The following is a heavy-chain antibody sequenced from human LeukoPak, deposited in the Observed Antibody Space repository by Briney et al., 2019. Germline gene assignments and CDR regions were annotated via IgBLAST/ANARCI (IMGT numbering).Heavy chain of an antibody. CDR1: GYTLTELS. CDR3: AGVGRGVGTAGALEI. J-gene: IGHJ3*02. V-gene: IGHV1-24*01. D-gene: IGHD3-10*01. CDR2: FDPENGET. Sequence: ASVKVSCKVSGYTLTELSMHWVRQAPGKGLEWMGGFDPENGETIYAQKFQGRVTMTEDTSTDTAYMELSSLRSGGAGVDCCAGVGRGVGTAGALEIWGQGTRVTVAS.